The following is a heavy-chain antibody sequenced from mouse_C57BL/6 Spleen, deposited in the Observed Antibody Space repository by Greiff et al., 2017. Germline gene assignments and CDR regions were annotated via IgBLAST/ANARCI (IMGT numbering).Heavy chain of an antibody. V-gene: IGHV1-69*01. CDR1: GYTFTSYW. Sequence: QVQLQQPGAELVMPGASVKLSCKASGYTFTSYWMHWVKQRPGQGLEWIGEVDPSDSYTNYNQKFKGKSTLTVDKSSSTAYMQLSSLTSEDSAVYYCARFHANWDAMDYWGQGTSVTVSS. CDR3: ARFHANWDAMDY. J-gene: IGHJ4*01. D-gene: IGHD4-1*01. CDR2: VDPSDSYT.